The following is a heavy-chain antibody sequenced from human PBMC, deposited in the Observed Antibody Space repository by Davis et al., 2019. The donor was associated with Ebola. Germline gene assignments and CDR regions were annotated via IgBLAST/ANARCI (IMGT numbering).Heavy chain of an antibody. CDR1: GGSFSNYA. J-gene: IGHJ4*02. V-gene: IGHV1-69*13. D-gene: IGHD6-13*01. CDR3: ARDRSSRDKGSPSSWYVWYYFDY. Sequence: AASVKVSCKASGGSFSNYAITWVRQAPGQGLEWMGGFIPVFGTVNYAQKFQDRVTITADESTSTAYMELSSLRSEDTAVYYCARDRSSRDKGSPSSWYVWYYFDYWGQGTLVTVSS. CDR2: FIPVFGTV.